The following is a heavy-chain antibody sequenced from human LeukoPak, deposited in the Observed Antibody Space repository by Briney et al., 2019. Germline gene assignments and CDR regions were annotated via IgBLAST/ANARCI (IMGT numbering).Heavy chain of an antibody. J-gene: IGHJ4*02. V-gene: IGHV1-2*02. CDR1: GYTFTGYY. CDR3: ARDQGFWSGYYMSY. Sequence: ASVKVSCKASGYTFTGYYMHWMRQAPGQGLEWMGWINPDSGGTNYAQKFQGRVTMTRDTSISTAYMELSRLRSDDTAVYYCARDQGFWSGYYMSYWGQGTLVTVSS. CDR2: INPDSGGT. D-gene: IGHD3-3*01.